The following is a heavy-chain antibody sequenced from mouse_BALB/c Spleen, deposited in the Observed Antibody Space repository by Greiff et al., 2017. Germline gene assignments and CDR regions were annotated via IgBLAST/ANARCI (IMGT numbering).Heavy chain of an antibody. J-gene: IGHJ4*01. D-gene: IGHD1-1*01. CDR1: GFSLSTSGMG. V-gene: IGHV8-8*01. CDR3: ARMDYYGSSYDGDAMDY. Sequence: QVTLKESGPGILQPSQTLSLTCSFSGFSLSTSGMGVGWIRQPSGKGLEWLAHIWWDDDKRYNPALKSRLTISKDTSSNQVFLKIASVDTADTATYYCARMDYYGSSYDGDAMDYWGQGTSVTVSS. CDR2: IWWDDDK.